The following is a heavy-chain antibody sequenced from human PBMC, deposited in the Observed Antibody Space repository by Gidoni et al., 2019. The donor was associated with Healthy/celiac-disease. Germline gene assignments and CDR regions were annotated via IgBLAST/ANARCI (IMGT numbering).Heavy chain of an antibody. CDR2: FDPEDGET. Sequence: QVQLVQSGAEVKKPGASVKVSCKVSGYTLTELSMHWVRQAPGNGLEWMGGFDPEDGETIYAQKFQGRVTMTEDTSTDTAYMELSSLRSEDTAVYYCATGDYDFWSGYRHYYGMDVWGQGTTVTVSS. V-gene: IGHV1-24*01. CDR1: GYTLTELS. J-gene: IGHJ6*02. CDR3: ATGDYDFWSGYRHYYGMDV. D-gene: IGHD3-3*01.